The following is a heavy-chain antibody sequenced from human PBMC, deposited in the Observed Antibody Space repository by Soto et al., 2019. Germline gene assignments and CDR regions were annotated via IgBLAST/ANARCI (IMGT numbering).Heavy chain of an antibody. CDR2: IYTSGST. CDR3: ARETEYSNAGYYSYDMAV. J-gene: IGHJ6*02. V-gene: IGHV4-4*07. Sequence: SETLSLTCTVSGGSISSYYWSWIRQPAGKGLEWIGRIYTSGSTNYNPSLKSRVTMSVDTSKNQFSLKLSSVTAADTAVYYCARETEYSNAGYYSYDMAVWGQGTTVTVS. D-gene: IGHD6-6*01. CDR1: GGSISSYY.